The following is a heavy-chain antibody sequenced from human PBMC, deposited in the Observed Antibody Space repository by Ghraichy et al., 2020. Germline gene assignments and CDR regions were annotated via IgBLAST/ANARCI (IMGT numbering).Heavy chain of an antibody. Sequence: GGSPRLSCAASGFTFNTYAMSWVRQAPGKGLEWVSLVNVNAASTFYADSVEGRFTISRDNSKNTLYLQMNSLRAEDTAIYYCARSLSPNVFTSPLGGWGQGTLVTVSS. D-gene: IGHD2-2*01. J-gene: IGHJ4*02. V-gene: IGHV3-23*01. CDR1: GFTFNTYA. CDR2: VNVNAAST. CDR3: ARSLSPNVFTSPLGG.